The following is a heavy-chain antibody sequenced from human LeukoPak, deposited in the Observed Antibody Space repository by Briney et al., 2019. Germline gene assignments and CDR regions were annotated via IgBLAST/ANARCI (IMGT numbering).Heavy chain of an antibody. CDR3: ARADDYLYFIDSDP. D-gene: IGHD4-11*01. Sequence: PSETLSLTCTVSGGPISSSSYYWSWIRQPAGKGLEWIGRIYTSGSTNYNPSLKSRVTMSVDTSKNQFSLKLSSVTAADTAVYYCARADDYLYFIDSDPWGQGTLVTVSS. J-gene: IGHJ5*02. V-gene: IGHV4-61*02. CDR2: IYTSGST. CDR1: GGPISSSSYY.